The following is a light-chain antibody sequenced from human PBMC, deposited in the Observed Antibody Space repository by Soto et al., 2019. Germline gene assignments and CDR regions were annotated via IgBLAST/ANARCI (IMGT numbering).Light chain of an antibody. Sequence: QSALTQPASVSGSPGQSITISCSGTSRDIGAYNLVSWYQQPPGKAPKLLIYEVRNRPSGISYRFSGSKSGTTASLTISGLQAEDEADYYCSSYRTGGPFVFGTGTKLTVL. CDR2: EVR. CDR3: SSYRTGGPFV. J-gene: IGLJ1*01. CDR1: SRDIGAYNL. V-gene: IGLV2-14*01.